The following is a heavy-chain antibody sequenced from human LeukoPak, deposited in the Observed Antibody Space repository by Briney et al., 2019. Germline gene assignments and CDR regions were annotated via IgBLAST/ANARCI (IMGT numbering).Heavy chain of an antibody. J-gene: IGHJ4*02. V-gene: IGHV4-59*08. CDR2: IYYSGST. Sequence: SETLSLTCTASGGSISPYYWSWIRQPPGKGLEWIGYIYYSGSTNYNPSLKSRVTISVDTSKNQFSLKLSSVTAADTAMYYCARHGGGGESYPRVVDYWGRGNLVTVSS. CDR3: ARHGGGGESYPRVVDY. D-gene: IGHD1-26*01. CDR1: GGSISPYY.